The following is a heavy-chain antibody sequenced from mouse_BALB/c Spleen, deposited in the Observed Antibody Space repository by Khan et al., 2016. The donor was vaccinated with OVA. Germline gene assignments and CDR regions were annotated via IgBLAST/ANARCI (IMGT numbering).Heavy chain of an antibody. Sequence: EVQLQESGPGLVKPSQSLSLTYTVTGYSITSDYAWNWIRQFPGNKLEWMGFISYSGNTNYNPSLKSRISITRDTSKNQFFLQLTSVTTEDTATYYCARICGGDFDYWGQGTTLTVSS. CDR1: GYSITSDYA. CDR3: ARICGGDFDY. CDR2: ISYSGNT. V-gene: IGHV3-2*02. J-gene: IGHJ2*01.